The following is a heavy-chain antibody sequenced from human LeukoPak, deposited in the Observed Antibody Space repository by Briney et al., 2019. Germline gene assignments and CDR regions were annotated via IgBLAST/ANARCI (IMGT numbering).Heavy chain of an antibody. Sequence: SQTLSLTCTVSGGSISSGGYYWSWIRQHPGKGLEWIGCIYYSGSTYYNPSLKSRVTISVDTSKNQFSLKLSSVTAADTAVYYCARDGSSGSYYSNYYYGMDVWGQGTTVTVSS. CDR3: ARDGSSGSYYSNYYYGMDV. CDR2: IYYSGST. CDR1: GGSISSGGYY. J-gene: IGHJ6*02. V-gene: IGHV4-31*03. D-gene: IGHD1-26*01.